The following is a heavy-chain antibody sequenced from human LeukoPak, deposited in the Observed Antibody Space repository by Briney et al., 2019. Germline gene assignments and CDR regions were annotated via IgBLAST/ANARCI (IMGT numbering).Heavy chain of an antibody. CDR1: AFTFSSYS. D-gene: IGHD3-10*01. CDR2: ISSSSNYI. Sequence: GGSLRLSCAVSAFTFSSYSMNWVSQPPGKGLEWVSSISSSSNYIFDADSVKVRITISKDNAKISLYLQMDRLMAEYTAVYYCARVRELYRYYWGQGTLVTVAS. CDR3: ARVRELYRYY. J-gene: IGHJ4*02. V-gene: IGHV3-21*01.